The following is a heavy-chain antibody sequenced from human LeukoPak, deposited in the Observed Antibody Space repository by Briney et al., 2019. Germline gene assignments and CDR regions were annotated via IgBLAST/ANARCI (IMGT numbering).Heavy chain of an antibody. Sequence: AGGSLRLSCAASGFTFSSYGLHWVRQAPGKGLEGVAFIRYDGSNKYYADSVKGRFTNSRDNSQNTLYLQMNSLRAEGTAVYYCAKDGAEWELLDGLHFDYWGQGTLVTVSS. J-gene: IGHJ4*02. CDR2: IRYDGSNK. CDR3: AKDGAEWELLDGLHFDY. D-gene: IGHD1-26*01. V-gene: IGHV3-30*02. CDR1: GFTFSSYG.